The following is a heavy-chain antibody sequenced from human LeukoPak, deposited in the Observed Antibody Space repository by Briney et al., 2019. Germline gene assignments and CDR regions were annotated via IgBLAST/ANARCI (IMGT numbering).Heavy chain of an antibody. V-gene: IGHV1-18*04. CDR3: ARSSIMITFGGVIVTKLDY. CDR1: GYTFTSYG. J-gene: IGHJ4*02. Sequence: ASVKVSRKASGYTFTSYGISWVRQAPGQGLEWMGWISAYNGNTNYAQKLQGRVTMTTDTSTSTAYMELRSLRSDDTAVYYCARSSIMITFGGVIVTKLDYWGQGTLVTVSS. D-gene: IGHD3-16*02. CDR2: ISAYNGNT.